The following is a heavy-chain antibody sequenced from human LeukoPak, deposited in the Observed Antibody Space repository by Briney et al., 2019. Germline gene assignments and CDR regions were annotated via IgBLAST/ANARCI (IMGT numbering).Heavy chain of an antibody. J-gene: IGHJ6*02. V-gene: IGHV1-8*01. CDR2: MNPNSGNT. CDR3: ALRGPYDFWSGYYREYGMDV. CDR1: GYTFTSYD. D-gene: IGHD3-3*01. Sequence: ASVKVSCKASGYTFTSYDINWVRQATGQGLEWMGWMNPNSGNTGYAQKFQGRVTMTRNTSISTAYMELSSLRSEDTAVYYCALRGPYDFWSGYYREYGMDVWGQGTTVTASS.